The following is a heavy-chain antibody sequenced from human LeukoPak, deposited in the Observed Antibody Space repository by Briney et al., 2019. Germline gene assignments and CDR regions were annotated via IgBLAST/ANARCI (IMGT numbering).Heavy chain of an antibody. Sequence: GASVKVSCKASGYTFTSYDINWVRQATGQGLEWMGWMNPNSGNTDYAQKFQGRVTMTRNTSISTAYMELSSLRSEDTAVYYCARGQAGTLDFDYWGQGTLVTVSS. CDR1: GYTFTSYD. CDR2: MNPNSGNT. V-gene: IGHV1-8*01. J-gene: IGHJ4*02. D-gene: IGHD1-1*01. CDR3: ARGQAGTLDFDY.